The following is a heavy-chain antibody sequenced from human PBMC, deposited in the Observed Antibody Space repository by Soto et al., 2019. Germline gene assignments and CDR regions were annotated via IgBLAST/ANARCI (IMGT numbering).Heavy chain of an antibody. CDR3: TTVTYYNDAFDI. CDR2: IKSKTDGGTT. J-gene: IGHJ3*02. Sequence: EVQLVESGGGLVKPGGSLRLSCAASGITFNNARMSWVRQAPGKGLEWVGRIKSKTDGGTTDYAAPVKGRFTISRDDSKNTFFLKMNSVKTEDTAVYYCTTVTYYNDAFDIWGHGTMVTVSS. CDR1: GITFNNAR. D-gene: IGHD3-10*01. V-gene: IGHV3-15*01.